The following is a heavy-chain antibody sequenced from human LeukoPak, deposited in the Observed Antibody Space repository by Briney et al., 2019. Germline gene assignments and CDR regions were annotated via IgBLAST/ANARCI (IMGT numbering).Heavy chain of an antibody. V-gene: IGHV3-30*18. J-gene: IGHJ5*02. CDR2: ISYDGSNK. Sequence: GGSLRLSCAASGFTFSSYSMNWVRQAPGKGLEWVAVISYDGSNKYYADSVKGRFTISRDNSKNTLYLQMNSLRAEDTAVYYCAKDWGSSDWYNWFDPWGQGTLVTVSS. D-gene: IGHD6-19*01. CDR1: GFTFSSYS. CDR3: AKDWGSSDWYNWFDP.